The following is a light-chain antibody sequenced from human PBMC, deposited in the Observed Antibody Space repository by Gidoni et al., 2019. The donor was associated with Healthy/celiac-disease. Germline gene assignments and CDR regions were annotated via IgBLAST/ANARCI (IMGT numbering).Light chain of an antibody. CDR3: QQRSNWPPRVT. Sequence: IVFTHSPSTLSLSPGEGATLSCRASQSVSSYLAWYQQKPGQAPRLLIYDAANRATGIPARFSGSGSGTDFALTISSLEPEDFAVYYCQQRSNWPPRVTFGPGTKVDIK. J-gene: IGKJ3*01. V-gene: IGKV3-11*01. CDR2: DAA. CDR1: QSVSSY.